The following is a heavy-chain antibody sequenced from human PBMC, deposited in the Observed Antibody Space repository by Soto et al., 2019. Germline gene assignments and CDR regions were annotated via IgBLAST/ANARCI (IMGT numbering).Heavy chain of an antibody. J-gene: IGHJ5*02. CDR3: ARPFDTSGWYDH. Sequence: GESLKISCNGSGYSFTSYWIAWVCQMPGKGLECMGIIYPGDSDTRYSPSFEGQVTISADKSINTAYLQWSSLKASDSAMYYCARPFDTSGWYDHWGQGTLVTVSS. CDR2: IYPGDSDT. CDR1: GYSFTSYW. V-gene: IGHV5-51*01. D-gene: IGHD6-19*01.